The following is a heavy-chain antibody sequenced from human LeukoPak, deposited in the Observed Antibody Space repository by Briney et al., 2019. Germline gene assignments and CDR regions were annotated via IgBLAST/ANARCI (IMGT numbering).Heavy chain of an antibody. D-gene: IGHD6-19*01. V-gene: IGHV3-30*04. CDR1: GFTVSSYA. J-gene: IGHJ6*02. CDR3: ARGVGQWLVFSYYYGMDV. Sequence: GGALRLSCAASGFTVSSYAMHWVRQAPGKGLEWVAVISYDGSNKYYADSVKGRFTISRDNSKNTLYLKMNSLRAEDTAVYYCARGVGQWLVFSYYYGMDVWGQGTTVTVSS. CDR2: ISYDGSNK.